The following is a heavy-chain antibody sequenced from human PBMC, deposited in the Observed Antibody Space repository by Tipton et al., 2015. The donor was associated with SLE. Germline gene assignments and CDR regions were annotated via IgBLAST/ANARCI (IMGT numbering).Heavy chain of an antibody. CDR2: IDPNSGGT. V-gene: IGHV1-2*06. D-gene: IGHD3-3*01. CDR1: GYTFTGYY. J-gene: IGHJ6*02. Sequence: QSGAEVKKPGASVKVSCKASGYTFTGYYIHWVRQAPTQGLEWMGRIDPNSGGTHYAQKFQGRVTMTRDTSISTACMELSRLRSDDTAVYYCARTEIGVLEWSLIDYYYYDMDVWGQGTTVTVSS. CDR3: ARTEIGVLEWSLIDYYYYDMDV.